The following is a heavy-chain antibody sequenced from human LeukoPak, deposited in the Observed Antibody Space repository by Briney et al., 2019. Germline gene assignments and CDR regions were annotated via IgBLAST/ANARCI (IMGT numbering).Heavy chain of an antibody. D-gene: IGHD6-6*01. CDR3: ARDSGFAGSSFGNLDY. Sequence: GGSLRLSCAASGFTFTTYSMNWVRQAPGKGLEWVSFISSSSSPIYYADSVKGRFTISRDNAKNSLYLQMNSLRAEDTAVYYCARDSGFAGSSFGNLDYWGQGTLVTVSS. V-gene: IGHV3-48*01. J-gene: IGHJ4*02. CDR2: ISSSSSPI. CDR1: GFTFTTYS.